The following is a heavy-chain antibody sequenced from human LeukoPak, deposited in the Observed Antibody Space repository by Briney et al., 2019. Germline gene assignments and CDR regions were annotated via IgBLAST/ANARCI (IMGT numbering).Heavy chain of an antibody. CDR2: ISGSGGST. CDR1: GFTFRSFA. Sequence: PGGSLRLSCAASGFTFRSFAMSWVRQAPGKGLEGVAAISGSGGSTYYADSVKGRFTISRDNSKNTLYLQMNSLRAEDTAVYYCAKEDDFWSGCNDYWGQGTLVTVSS. J-gene: IGHJ4*02. V-gene: IGHV3-23*01. D-gene: IGHD3-3*01. CDR3: AKEDDFWSGCNDY.